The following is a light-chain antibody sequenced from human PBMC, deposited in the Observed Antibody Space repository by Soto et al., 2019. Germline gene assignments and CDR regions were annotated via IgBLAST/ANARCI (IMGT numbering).Light chain of an antibody. J-gene: IGLJ1*01. V-gene: IGLV2-14*01. CDR1: SSHVGGDDY. Sequence: QSALTQPASVSGSPGQSITISCTGTSSHVGGDDYVSWYQRHPGNAPEPMIYEVVNPPSWVSNRFSGYKYGNTASLTISGLQAEDEADYYCCSFASSSTYVFGTGTKVTVL. CDR2: EVV. CDR3: CSFASSSTYV.